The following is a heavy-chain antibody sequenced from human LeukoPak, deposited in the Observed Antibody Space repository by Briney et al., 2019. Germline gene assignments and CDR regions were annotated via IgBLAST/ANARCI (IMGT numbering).Heavy chain of an antibody. D-gene: IGHD5-24*01. Sequence: SGESLKISCKGSGYSFTSYWIGWVRQMPGKGLEWMGIIYPGHSETRYSPSFQGQVTISADKSISTAYLQWSSLKASDTAMYFCARSPADGYTYGVDDFWGQGTLVTVSS. CDR3: ARSPADGYTYGVDDF. V-gene: IGHV5-51*01. J-gene: IGHJ3*01. CDR1: GYSFTSYW. CDR2: IYPGHSET.